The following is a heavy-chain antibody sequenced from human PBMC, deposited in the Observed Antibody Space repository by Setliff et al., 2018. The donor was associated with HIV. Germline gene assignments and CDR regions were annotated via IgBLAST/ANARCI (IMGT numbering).Heavy chain of an antibody. CDR3: ARGHCSGTNCYGVDYYGMDV. D-gene: IGHD2-2*01. V-gene: IGHV4-4*02. CDR1: GGSISSDNW. Sequence: SETLSLTCAVSGGSISSDNWWTWVRQAPGKGLEWNGEIYHSEYTNYNPSLKSRVSMSVDKSKNQFSVKLTSVTAAETAVYYCARGHCSGTNCYGVDYYGMDVWGQGTTVTVSS. J-gene: IGHJ6*02. CDR2: IYHSEYT.